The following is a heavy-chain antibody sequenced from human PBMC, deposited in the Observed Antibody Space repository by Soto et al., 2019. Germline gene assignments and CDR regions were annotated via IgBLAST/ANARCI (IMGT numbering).Heavy chain of an antibody. V-gene: IGHV3-23*01. CDR3: ANERSSHPRHWYDS. CDR1: GFTFSSYA. D-gene: IGHD2-2*01. J-gene: IGHJ5*01. CDR2: ISGSGGST. Sequence: GGSLRLSCAASGFTFSSYAMSWVRQAPGKGLEWVSAISGSGGSTYYADSVKGRFTISRDNSKNTLYLQMNSLRAEDTAVYYCANERSSHPRHWYDSCGQGSLVTVSS.